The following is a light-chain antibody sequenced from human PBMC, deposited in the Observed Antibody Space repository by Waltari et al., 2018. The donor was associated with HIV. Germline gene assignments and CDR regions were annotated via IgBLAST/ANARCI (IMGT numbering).Light chain of an antibody. V-gene: IGKV4-1*01. CDR1: QTVFSGSTIKHS. CDR2: WAS. Sequence: DILVTQSPDSLAVSLGERATINCKSSQTVFSGSTIKHSLAWDQQRPGQPPKLLIYWASTRESGVPDRFNGSGSGTDFTLTISSLQAEDVAVYYCQQYYSTPPSLTFGGGTKVEIK. J-gene: IGKJ4*01. CDR3: QQYYSTPPSLT.